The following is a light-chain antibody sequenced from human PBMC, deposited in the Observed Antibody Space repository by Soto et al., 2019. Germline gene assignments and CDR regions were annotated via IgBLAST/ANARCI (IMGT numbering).Light chain of an antibody. CDR3: CSYAGNPYV. CDR2: STN. V-gene: IGLV1-47*02. CDR1: TSNIGTNY. J-gene: IGLJ1*01. Sequence: QSVLTQPPSASGTPGQRVTISCSGSTSNIGTNYVYWYQQLPGTAPRLLMYSTNKRPSGVPDRFSGSKSGTSAFLAITGLRSEDEADYYCCSYAGNPYVFGTGTKLTVL.